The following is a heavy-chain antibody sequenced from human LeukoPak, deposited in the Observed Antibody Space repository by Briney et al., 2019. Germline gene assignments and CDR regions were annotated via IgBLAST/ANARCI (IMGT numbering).Heavy chain of an antibody. Sequence: PSETLSLTCTVSGGSISSDDFYCSWIRQPPGKGLEWIGYIYYSGSTYYSPSLKSRLTISVDTSKNQFSLKLSYVTAADTAVYYCARGIRLYGGDAFDIWGQGTMVTVSS. CDR1: GGSISSDDFY. J-gene: IGHJ3*02. CDR3: ARGIRLYGGDAFDI. V-gene: IGHV4-30-4*01. D-gene: IGHD3-10*01. CDR2: IYYSGST.